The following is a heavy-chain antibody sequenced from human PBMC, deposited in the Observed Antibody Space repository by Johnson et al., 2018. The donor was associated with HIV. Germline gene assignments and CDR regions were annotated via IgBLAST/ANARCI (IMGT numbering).Heavy chain of an antibody. CDR3: ARDPDVTPGAFDI. CDR1: GFTFSDYY. D-gene: IGHD2-15*01. J-gene: IGHJ3*02. CDR2: INWDGTYT. Sequence: QVQLVESGGGLVKPGGSLRLSCAASGFTFSDYYMSWIRQAPGKGLEWVSGINWDGTYTGYVGSVKGRFTISRDNGKKSLYLQMNSLRAEDTAVYYCARDPDVTPGAFDIWGQGTMVTVSS. V-gene: IGHV3-11*05.